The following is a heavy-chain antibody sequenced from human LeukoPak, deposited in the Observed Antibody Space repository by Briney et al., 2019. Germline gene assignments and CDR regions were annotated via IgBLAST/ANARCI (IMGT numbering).Heavy chain of an antibody. CDR3: AREGSGSYYDYYYYGMDV. CDR2: ISGSGGSA. Sequence: GGSLRLSCAASGFTFSSYAMSWVRQAPGKGLEWVSAISGSGGSAYYADSVKGRFTISRDYSKNTLYLQMNSLRAEDTAVYYCAREGSGSYYDYYYYGMDVWGQGTTVTVSS. D-gene: IGHD1-26*01. CDR1: GFTFSSYA. J-gene: IGHJ6*02. V-gene: IGHV3-23*01.